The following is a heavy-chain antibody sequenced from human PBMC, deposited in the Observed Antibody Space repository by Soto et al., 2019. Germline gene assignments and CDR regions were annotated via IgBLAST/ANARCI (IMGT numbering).Heavy chain of an antibody. J-gene: IGHJ4*02. D-gene: IGHD2-8*02. CDR3: AKDPKRDPFPGTGGY. CDR1: GYSISSAYY. CDR2: VYHSGST. V-gene: IGHV4-38-2*02. Sequence: ASETLSLTCVVSGYSISSAYYWGWIRQPPGKGLEWVGSVYHSGSTYYNPSLKSRITISLDTSKNHFSLKLRSVTAADSAVYYCAKDPKRDPFPGTGGYWGQGTLVTVSS.